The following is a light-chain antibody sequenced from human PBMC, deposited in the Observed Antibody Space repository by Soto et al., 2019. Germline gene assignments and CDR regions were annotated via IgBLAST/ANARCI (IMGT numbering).Light chain of an antibody. Sequence: EIVLTQSPGTLSLSPGERATLSCRASQSVSSSYLAWYQQKPGQAPRLLIYDASNRATGIPARFSGSGSGTDFTLTISSLEPEDFAVYYCQQRSNWSPNTFGQGTRLEIK. CDR1: QSVSSSY. CDR2: DAS. V-gene: IGKV3D-20*02. CDR3: QQRSNWSPNT. J-gene: IGKJ5*01.